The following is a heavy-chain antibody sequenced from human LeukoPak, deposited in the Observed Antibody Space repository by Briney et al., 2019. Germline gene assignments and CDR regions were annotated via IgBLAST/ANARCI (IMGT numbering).Heavy chain of an antibody. CDR2: IKQDGSEK. J-gene: IGHJ1*01. CDR1: GFTFSSYW. V-gene: IGHV3-7*01. Sequence: GGSLRLSCAASGFTFSSYWMSWVRQAPGKGLEWVANIKQDGSEKYYVDSVKGRFTISRDNAKNSLYLQMNCLRAEDTAVYYCAREVYCSSTSCYTGYFQHWGQGTLVTVSS. CDR3: AREVYCSSTSCYTGYFQH. D-gene: IGHD2-2*02.